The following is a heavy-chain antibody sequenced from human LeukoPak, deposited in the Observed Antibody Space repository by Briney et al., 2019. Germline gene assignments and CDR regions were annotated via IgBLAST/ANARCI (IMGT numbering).Heavy chain of an antibody. V-gene: IGHV4-4*07. Sequence: PSETLSLTCTVSGDSIDNYYWSWIRQPAGKGLEWTGRIYTIGSINYNPSLKSRVTLSVDTSKNQFSLKLTSVTAADTAVYFCARVGHVKADYYYYHYLDVWGKGTTVTVSS. CDR3: ARVGHVKADYYYYHYLDV. CDR1: GDSIDNYY. CDR2: IYTIGSI. J-gene: IGHJ6*03.